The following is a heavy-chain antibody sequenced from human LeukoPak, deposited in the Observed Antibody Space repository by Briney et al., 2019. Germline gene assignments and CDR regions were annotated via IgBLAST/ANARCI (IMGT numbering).Heavy chain of an antibody. D-gene: IGHD5-18*01. Sequence: SETLSLTCTVPGGSISSYYWSWIRQPAGKGLEWIGRIYISGSTTYNPHPKRRATTSVDTSTKQFSLKLSSVTGEDRAVYYCARVDTAMVWAAVYNWFDPWGQGTLVTVSS. V-gene: IGHV4-4*07. J-gene: IGHJ5*02. CDR3: ARVDTAMVWAAVYNWFDP. CDR1: GGSISSYY. CDR2: IYISGST.